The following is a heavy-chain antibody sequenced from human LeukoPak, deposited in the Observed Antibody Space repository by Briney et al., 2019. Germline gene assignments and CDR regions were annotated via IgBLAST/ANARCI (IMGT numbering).Heavy chain of an antibody. V-gene: IGHV3-66*04. J-gene: IGHJ4*02. Sequence: PGGSLRLSCVASGFAVSSTYMTWVRQAPGKGLEWVSVIYSGGNTYYADSVKDRFTISRDNSKNSLCLQMNSLRAEDTAVYYCARLGVTVSGSWAFDYWGQGTTVTVSS. CDR3: ARLGVTVSGSWAFDY. CDR1: GFAVSSTY. CDR2: IYSGGNT. D-gene: IGHD6-19*01.